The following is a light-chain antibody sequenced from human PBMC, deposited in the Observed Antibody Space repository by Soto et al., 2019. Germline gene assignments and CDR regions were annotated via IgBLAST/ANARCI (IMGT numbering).Light chain of an antibody. V-gene: IGKV3-11*01. Sequence: EIVLTQSPATLSLSPGERATLSCRASQSVSNYLAWYQQKAGQAPRLLIYDASNRATGIPARFSGSGSGTDFTLTISSLEPEDFALYYCQHRSNWPPGAFGGGTKVEI. CDR2: DAS. CDR1: QSVSNY. CDR3: QHRSNWPPGA. J-gene: IGKJ4*01.